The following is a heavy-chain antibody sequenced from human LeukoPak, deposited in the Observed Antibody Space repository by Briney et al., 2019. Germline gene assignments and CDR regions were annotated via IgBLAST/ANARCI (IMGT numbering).Heavy chain of an antibody. CDR3: ARLGYCSSTSCYDHYYYHYGMDV. CDR2: ISAYNGNT. CDR1: GYTFTSYG. V-gene: IGHV1-18*01. D-gene: IGHD2-2*01. J-gene: IGHJ6*02. Sequence: GASVKVSCKASGYTFTSYGISWVRQAPGQGLEWMGWISAYNGNTNYAQKLQGRVTMTTDTSTSTAYMELRSLRSDDTAVYYCARLGYCSSTSCYDHYYYHYGMDVWGQGTTVTVSS.